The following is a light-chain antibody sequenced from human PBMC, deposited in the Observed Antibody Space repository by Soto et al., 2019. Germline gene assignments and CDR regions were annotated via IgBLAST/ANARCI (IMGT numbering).Light chain of an antibody. CDR3: SSYTSSTTLV. CDR2: DVS. Sequence: QSVLTQPASVSGSPGQSITISCTGTSSDVGAYNYVSWYQQHPGKGPKLMIFDVSHRPSGISNRFSGSKSGNTASLTISGLQAEDEADYYCSSYTSSTTLVFGGGTNLTVL. CDR1: SSDVGAYNY. J-gene: IGLJ2*01. V-gene: IGLV2-14*01.